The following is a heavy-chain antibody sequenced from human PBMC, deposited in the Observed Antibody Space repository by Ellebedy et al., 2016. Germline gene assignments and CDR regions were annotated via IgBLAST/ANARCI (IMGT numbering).Heavy chain of an antibody. D-gene: IGHD5-24*01. CDR1: GYTFTSYG. Sequence: ASVKVSCKASGYTFTSYGISWVRQAPGQGLEWMGWISAYNGNTNYAQKLQGRVTMTTDKSTSTAYMELSSLRSEDTAVYYCARGRAPEMATIWDYWGQGTLVTVSS. CDR3: ARGRAPEMATIWDY. V-gene: IGHV1-18*01. CDR2: ISAYNGNT. J-gene: IGHJ4*02.